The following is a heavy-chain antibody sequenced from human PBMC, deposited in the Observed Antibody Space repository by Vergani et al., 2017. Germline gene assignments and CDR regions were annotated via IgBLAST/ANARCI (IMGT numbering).Heavy chain of an antibody. CDR1: GFTSSYYG. CDR3: ATKSCGTPGCQIEYFRE. Sequence: QVQLAESGGGRVQPGRSLRLSCVVSGFTSSYYGMHWVRQAPGKGLEWVAVISYDGTQKYYADSVKGRFTISRDNSKSTLYLQMNSLRTEDTAVYYCATKSCGTPGCQIEYFREWGQGTLITVSS. D-gene: IGHD1-1*01. CDR2: ISYDGTQK. V-gene: IGHV3-30*03. J-gene: IGHJ1*01.